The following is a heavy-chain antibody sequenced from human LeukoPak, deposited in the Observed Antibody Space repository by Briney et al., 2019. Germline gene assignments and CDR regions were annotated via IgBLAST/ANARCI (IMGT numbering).Heavy chain of an antibody. CDR2: IIPVLDIT. CDR1: GGTLSDYG. D-gene: IGHD3-10*01. CDR3: AREEETNMVVFAY. V-gene: IGHV1-69*04. Sequence: SVKVSCKASGGTLSDYGITWVRQAPGQGPEWMGRIIPVLDITDYAQRFQGRVTITADKSTSTAYMELRSLTYEDTALYYCAREEETNMVVFAYWGQGTLVTVSS. J-gene: IGHJ4*02.